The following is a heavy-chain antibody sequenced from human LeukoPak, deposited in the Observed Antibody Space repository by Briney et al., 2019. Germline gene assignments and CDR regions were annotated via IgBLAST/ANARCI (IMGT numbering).Heavy chain of an antibody. V-gene: IGHV1-24*01. CDR2: FDPEDVET. CDR3: ATYSGYAAY. D-gene: IGHD5-12*01. CDR1: GYTLTELA. Sequence: ASVKVSCKFSGYTLTELAIHWVRQAPGKGLEGMGGFDPEDVETIYAQKFQGRVTMTEDTYTDTAYMELSSLRSEDTAVYYCATYSGYAAYWGQGTLVSVSS. J-gene: IGHJ4*02.